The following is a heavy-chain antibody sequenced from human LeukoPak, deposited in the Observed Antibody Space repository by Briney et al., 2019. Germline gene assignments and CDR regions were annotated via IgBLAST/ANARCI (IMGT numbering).Heavy chain of an antibody. CDR3: ARDGKVFGVVTAIDY. Sequence: GGSLRLSCAASGFTFSSYGMHWVRQAPGKGLEWVSSISSSSSYIYYADSVKGRFTISRDNAKNSLYLQMNSLRAEDTAVYYCARDGKVFGVVTAIDYWGQGTLVTVSS. CDR2: ISSSSSYI. D-gene: IGHD3-3*01. CDR1: GFTFSSYG. J-gene: IGHJ4*02. V-gene: IGHV3-21*01.